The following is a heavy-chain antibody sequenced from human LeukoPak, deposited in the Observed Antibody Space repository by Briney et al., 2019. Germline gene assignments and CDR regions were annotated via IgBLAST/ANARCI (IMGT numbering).Heavy chain of an antibody. CDR1: GVTFNIYA. Sequence: GGSLRLSCAAPGVTFNIYAIRWVRQAPGKGLEWVAIISYDGNNKYYADSVKGRSTTSRDKSKNILYLQMNSLGAEHTAVYYCARDSWEHGSDLDYWGQGTLVTVSS. CDR3: ARDSWEHGSDLDY. V-gene: IGHV3-30-3*01. J-gene: IGHJ4*02. D-gene: IGHD1-26*01. CDR2: ISYDGNNK.